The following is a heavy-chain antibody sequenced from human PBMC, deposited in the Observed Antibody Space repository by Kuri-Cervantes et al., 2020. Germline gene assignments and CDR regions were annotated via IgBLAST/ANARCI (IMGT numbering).Heavy chain of an antibody. D-gene: IGHD1-26*01. J-gene: IGHJ3*02. CDR2: INHSGST. Sequence: SETLSLTCTVSGGSISSYYWSWIRQPAGKGLEWIGEINHSGSTNYNPSLKSRVTISADTSKNQVSLNLRSVTAADTAVYYCARGGAGRWELLRHAFDIWGQGTMVTVSS. CDR3: ARGGAGRWELLRHAFDI. V-gene: IGHV4-34*01. CDR1: GGSISSYY.